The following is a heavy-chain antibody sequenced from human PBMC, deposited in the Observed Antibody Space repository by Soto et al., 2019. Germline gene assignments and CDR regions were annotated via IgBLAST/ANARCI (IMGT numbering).Heavy chain of an antibody. CDR2: IYYSGST. CDR3: ARGRYSYGFTFFDY. Sequence: SETLSRTCTVSGSSISSYYWSWIRQPPGKGLEWIGYIYYSGSTNYNPSPKSRVTISVDTPKNQFSLKPSSVNAADTAVYYCARGRYSYGFTFFDYWGQGTLVTVYS. CDR1: GSSISSYY. V-gene: IGHV4-59*01. J-gene: IGHJ4*02. D-gene: IGHD5-18*01.